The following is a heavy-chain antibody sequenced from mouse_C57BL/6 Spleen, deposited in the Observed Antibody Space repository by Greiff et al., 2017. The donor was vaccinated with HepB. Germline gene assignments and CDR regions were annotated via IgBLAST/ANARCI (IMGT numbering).Heavy chain of an antibody. CDR2: INPNNGGT. CDR1: GYTFTDYY. J-gene: IGHJ1*03. D-gene: IGHD1-1*01. V-gene: IGHV1-26*01. CDR3: ARSYLITTVLDV. Sequence: SGYTFTDYYMNWVKQSHGKSLEWIGDINPNNGGTSYNQKFKGKATLTVDKSSSTAYMELRSLTSEDSAVYYCARSYLITTVLDVWGTGTTVTVSS.